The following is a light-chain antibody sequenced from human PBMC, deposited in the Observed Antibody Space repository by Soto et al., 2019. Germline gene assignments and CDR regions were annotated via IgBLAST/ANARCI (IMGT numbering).Light chain of an antibody. J-gene: IGLJ6*01. CDR1: TSNIGTFY. CDR3: AAWDDNLNAYV. V-gene: IGLV1-47*02. CDR2: LGD. Sequence: QSVLTQPPSASSTPGQTVTISCSGSTSNIGTFYVYWYQHLPGTAPKLLIYLGDQRASGVSARFSGSKSGTSASLAINGLRSDDEDDYYCAAWDDNLNAYVFGSGTKLTVL.